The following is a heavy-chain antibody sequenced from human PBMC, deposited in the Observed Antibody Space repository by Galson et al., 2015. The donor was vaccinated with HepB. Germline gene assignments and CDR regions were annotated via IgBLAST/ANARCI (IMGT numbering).Heavy chain of an antibody. D-gene: IGHD4-17*01. CDR3: ATEDYGDNVGYFEF. V-gene: IGHV1-69*06. CDR2: LIPILGPA. Sequence: SGSTLSSSGISWVRQAPGQGLEWLGRLIPILGPANYAQKLQGRVAITADKSTSTTYMELSRLTSEDTAVYFCATEDYGDNVGYFEFWGPGTLVTVSS. J-gene: IGHJ4*02. CDR1: GSTLSSSG.